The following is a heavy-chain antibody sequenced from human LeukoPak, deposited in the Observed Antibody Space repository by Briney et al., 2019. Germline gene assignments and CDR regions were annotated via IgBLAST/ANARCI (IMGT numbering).Heavy chain of an antibody. CDR1: GFLFSSYW. CDR2: FNSDVSTT. D-gene: IGHD1-26*01. J-gene: IGHJ3*02. Sequence: PGGSLSLSCAASGFLFSSYWMHWVRQAPGKGLVWVSHFNSDVSTTEYADYAKGRFTISRDNAKNTVYLQMNSLRAEYTAMYYCARGRSGSYGGTIDIWGQGTMVTVSS. CDR3: ARGRSGSYGGTIDI. V-gene: IGHV3-74*01.